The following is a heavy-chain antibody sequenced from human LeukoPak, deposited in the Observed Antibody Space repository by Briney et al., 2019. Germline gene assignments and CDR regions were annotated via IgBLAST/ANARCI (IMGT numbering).Heavy chain of an antibody. J-gene: IGHJ4*02. Sequence: SVKVSCKASGYTFTGYYMHWVRQAPGQGLEWMGGIIPIFGTANYAQKFQGRVTITTDESTSTAYMELSSLRSEDTAVYYCARSGDSYGYGGGYWGQGTLVTVSS. CDR1: GYTFTGYY. V-gene: IGHV1-69*05. D-gene: IGHD5-18*01. CDR2: IIPIFGTA. CDR3: ARSGDSYGYGGGY.